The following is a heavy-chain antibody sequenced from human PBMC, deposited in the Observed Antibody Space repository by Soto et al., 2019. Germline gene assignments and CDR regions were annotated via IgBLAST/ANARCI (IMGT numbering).Heavy chain of an antibody. Sequence: PGGSLRLSCAASGFTFSTYSMHWVRQAPGKGLEWVAGISSDGSNKYYADSVKGRFTISRGNSKDTLYLQMNSLRAEDTAVFYCAREGLYFDSTGYPYYFDYWGQGTLVTVSS. J-gene: IGHJ4*02. CDR2: ISSDGSNK. CDR1: GFTFSTYS. CDR3: AREGLYFDSTGYPYYFDY. D-gene: IGHD3-22*01. V-gene: IGHV3-30*04.